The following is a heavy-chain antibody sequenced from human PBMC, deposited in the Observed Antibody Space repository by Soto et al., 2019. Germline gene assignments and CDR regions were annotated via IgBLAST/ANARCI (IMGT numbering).Heavy chain of an antibody. CDR1: GFTFSNYA. J-gene: IGHJ4*02. V-gene: IGHV3-23*01. Sequence: EVQLLESGGGLVQPGGSLRLSCAASGFTFSNYAMTWVRQAPGKGLAWVSVITGSGGGTYFVDSVKGRFTISRDNSKNTVYLQMNSLRAADTAVYYCAKRPLTAAGFDYWGQGTLVTVSS. D-gene: IGHD6-13*01. CDR2: ITGSGGGT. CDR3: AKRPLTAAGFDY.